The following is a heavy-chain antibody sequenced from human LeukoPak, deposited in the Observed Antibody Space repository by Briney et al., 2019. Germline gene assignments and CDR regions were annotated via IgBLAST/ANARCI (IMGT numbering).Heavy chain of an antibody. J-gene: IGHJ3*02. V-gene: IGHV4-31*03. CDR3: ARGNLQHAFDI. CDR1: RGSISSGGYY. D-gene: IGHD1-1*01. CDR2: IYYRGST. Sequence: SQTLSLTCTVSRGSISSGGYYWSWIRQHPGKGLEWIGYIYYRGSTYYNPSLKSRVTISVDTSKNQFSLKLSSVTAADTAVYYCARGNLQHAFDIWGQGTMVTVSS.